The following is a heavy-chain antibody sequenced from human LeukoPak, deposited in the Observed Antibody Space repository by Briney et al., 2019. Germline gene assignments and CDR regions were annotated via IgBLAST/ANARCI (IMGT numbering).Heavy chain of an antibody. CDR3: ARAGELRYMDV. D-gene: IGHD3-16*01. CDR1: EFSVGSNY. Sequence: GGSLRLSCAASEFSVGSNYVTWIRQAPGKGLEWVSTIKHIGPTTYYADSVKGRFTISRDNAKNSLFLQMSSLRADDTAIYYCARAGELRYMDVWGKGTAVTVSS. J-gene: IGHJ6*03. V-gene: IGHV3-11*04. CDR2: IKHIGPTT.